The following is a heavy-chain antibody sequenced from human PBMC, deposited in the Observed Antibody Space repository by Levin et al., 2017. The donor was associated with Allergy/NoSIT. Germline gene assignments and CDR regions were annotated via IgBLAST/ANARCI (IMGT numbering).Heavy chain of an antibody. V-gene: IGHV3-23*01. CDR1: GFTFSNHA. CDR3: AKMSPAPYSSGWNWYFDL. D-gene: IGHD6-25*01. J-gene: IGHJ2*01. Sequence: AGGSLRLSCAASGFTFSNHAMSWVRQVPGKGLEWVAAVNGNAATKYYVDSVKGRFTISRDNSQNTLYLQMNNLRAEDTAVYYCAKMSPAPYSSGWNWYFDLWGRGTLVTVSS. CDR2: VNGNAATK.